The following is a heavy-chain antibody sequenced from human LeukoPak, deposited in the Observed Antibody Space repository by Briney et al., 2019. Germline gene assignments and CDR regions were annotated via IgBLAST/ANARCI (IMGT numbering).Heavy chain of an antibody. V-gene: IGHV3-21*04. D-gene: IGHD6-19*01. J-gene: IGHJ3*02. Sequence: GGSLRLSCAASGFTFSSYSMNWVRQAPGKGLEWVSSISSSSSYIYYADSVKGRFTISRDNSKNTLYLQMNSLRAEDTAVYYCAKDRIAVASHAFDIWGQGTMVTVSS. CDR2: ISSSSSYI. CDR3: AKDRIAVASHAFDI. CDR1: GFTFSSYS.